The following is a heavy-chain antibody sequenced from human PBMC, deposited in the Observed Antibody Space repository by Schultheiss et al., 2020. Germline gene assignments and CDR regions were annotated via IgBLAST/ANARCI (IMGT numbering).Heavy chain of an antibody. CDR3: ATVVSYYDFWSGYFH. D-gene: IGHD3-3*01. J-gene: IGHJ4*02. CDR1: GYTLTELS. V-gene: IGHV1-24*01. CDR2: FDPEDGET. Sequence: ASVKVSCKVSGYTLTELSMHWVRQAPGKGLEWMGGFDPEDGETIYAQKFQGRVTMTEDTSTDTAYMELSSLRSEDTAVYYCATVVSYYDFWSGYFHWGQGTLVTVSS.